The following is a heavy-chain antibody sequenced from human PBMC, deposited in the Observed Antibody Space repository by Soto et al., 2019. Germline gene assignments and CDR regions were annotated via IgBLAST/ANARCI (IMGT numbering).Heavy chain of an antibody. J-gene: IGHJ4*02. CDR1: GYTFTSYA. CDR3: ARGRTIASIAALPSGY. Sequence: ASVKVSCKASGYTFTSYAMHWVRQAPGQRLEWMGWINAGNGNTKYSQKFQGRVTITRDTSASTAYMELSSLRSEDTAVYYCARGRTIASIAALPSGYWGQGTLVTVS. D-gene: IGHD6-6*01. CDR2: INAGNGNT. V-gene: IGHV1-3*01.